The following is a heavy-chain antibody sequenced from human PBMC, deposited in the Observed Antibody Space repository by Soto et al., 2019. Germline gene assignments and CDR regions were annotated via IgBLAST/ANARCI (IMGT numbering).Heavy chain of an antibody. J-gene: IGHJ6*03. V-gene: IGHV3-74*01. CDR3: ARVAAQYGSGSYYSYYYYYYMDV. CDR1: GFTFSSHW. CDR2: INSDGSST. D-gene: IGHD3-10*01. Sequence: GGSLRLSCAASGFTFSSHWMHWVRQAPGKGLVWVSRINSDGSSTSYADSVKGRFTISRDNAKNTLYLQMNSLRAEDTAVYYCARVAAQYGSGSYYSYYYYYYMDVWGKGTTVTVSS.